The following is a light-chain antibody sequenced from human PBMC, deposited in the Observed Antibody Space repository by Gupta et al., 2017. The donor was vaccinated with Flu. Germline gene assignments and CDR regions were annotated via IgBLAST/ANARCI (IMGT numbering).Light chain of an antibody. CDR3: HQHGSSPWT. V-gene: IGKV3-20*01. CDR1: QNISSRY. CDR2: GAF. Sequence: EIVLTQSPGTLSLSPGERGTLSCWASQNISSRYLAWYQQKFGQAPRLLMYGAFHRATGIPDRFSGSASGTDFTLTISRLEPEDFAVYYCHQHGSSPWTFGQGTXVEIK. J-gene: IGKJ1*01.